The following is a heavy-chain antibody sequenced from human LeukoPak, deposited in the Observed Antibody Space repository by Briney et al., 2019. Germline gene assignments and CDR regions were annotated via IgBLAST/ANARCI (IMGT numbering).Heavy chain of an antibody. Sequence: PGGTLRLSCAASGFTFSSYAMSWVRQAPGKGLEWVSGIRTSGGSTSYADSVKGRFTISRDNPRNTLYMQMHSLRAEDTAVYYCAIMHPYYDGSGYWVQWGQGTLVTVSS. CDR1: GFTFSSYA. D-gene: IGHD3-22*01. CDR2: IRTSGGST. V-gene: IGHV3-23*01. J-gene: IGHJ4*02. CDR3: AIMHPYYDGSGYWVQ.